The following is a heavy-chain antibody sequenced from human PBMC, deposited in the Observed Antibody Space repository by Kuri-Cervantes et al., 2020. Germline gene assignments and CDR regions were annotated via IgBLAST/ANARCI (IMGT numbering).Heavy chain of an antibody. Sequence: SLKISCAASGFTFDDYAMHWVRQAPGKGLEWVSGISWNSGSIGYADSVKGRFTISRDNAKNSLYLQMNSLRAEDTALYYCAREASQQLVGKGYYYGMDVWGQGTTVTVSS. CDR1: GFTFDDYA. CDR3: AREASQQLVGKGYYYGMDV. J-gene: IGHJ6*02. D-gene: IGHD6-13*01. CDR2: ISWNSGSI. V-gene: IGHV3-9*01.